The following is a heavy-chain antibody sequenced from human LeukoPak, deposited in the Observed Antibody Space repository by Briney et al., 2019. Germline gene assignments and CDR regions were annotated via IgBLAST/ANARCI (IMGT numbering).Heavy chain of an antibody. Sequence: ASVKVSCKASGYTFTGYYMYWVRQAPGQGLEWMGYINPNSGGTKYAQKFQGRVTMTRDTSISTAYMELSRLRSDDTAVYYCARDSNSDYWGQGTLVTVSS. CDR1: GYTFTGYY. CDR3: ARDSNSDY. V-gene: IGHV1-2*02. D-gene: IGHD4-11*01. CDR2: INPNSGGT. J-gene: IGHJ4*02.